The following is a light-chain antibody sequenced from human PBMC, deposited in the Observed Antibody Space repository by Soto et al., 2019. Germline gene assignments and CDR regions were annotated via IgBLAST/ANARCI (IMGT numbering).Light chain of an antibody. V-gene: IGLV4-69*01. CDR1: SGHSSYA. CDR2: LNSDGSH. J-gene: IGLJ2*01. CDR3: QTWGTGIQV. Sequence: QLVLTQSPSASASLGASVKLTCTLSSGHSSYAIAWHQQQPEKGPRYLMKLNSDGSHSKGDGIPDRFSGSSSGAERYLTFSSLQSDDEADYYCQTWGTGIQVFGGGTKLTVL.